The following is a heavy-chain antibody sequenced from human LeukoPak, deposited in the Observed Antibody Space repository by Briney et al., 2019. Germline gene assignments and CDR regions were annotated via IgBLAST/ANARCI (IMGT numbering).Heavy chain of an antibody. CDR2: TNTDGSST. Sequence: GGSLRLSCAASGFTFSSYWMHWVRQAPGKGLVWVSRTNTDGSSTSYADSVKGRFTISRDNAKNTLYLQMNSLRAEDTAVYYCARDHPRITGTTSAFDIWGQGTMVTVSS. J-gene: IGHJ3*02. V-gene: IGHV3-74*01. CDR3: ARDHPRITGTTSAFDI. CDR1: GFTFSSYW. D-gene: IGHD1-7*01.